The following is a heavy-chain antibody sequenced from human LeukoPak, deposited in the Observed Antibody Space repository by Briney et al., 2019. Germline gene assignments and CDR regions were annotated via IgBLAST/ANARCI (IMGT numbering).Heavy chain of an antibody. CDR3: ARGRREYYYDSSGYYYPH. CDR1: GGTFISYA. CDR2: IIPIFGTA. Sequence: GSSVKVSCKASGGTFISYAISWVRQAPGQGLEWMGRIIPIFGTANYAQKFQGRVTITTDESTSTAYMELSSLRSEDTAVYYCARGRREYYYDSSGYYYPHWGQGTGVTVSS. D-gene: IGHD3-22*01. J-gene: IGHJ4*02. V-gene: IGHV1-69*05.